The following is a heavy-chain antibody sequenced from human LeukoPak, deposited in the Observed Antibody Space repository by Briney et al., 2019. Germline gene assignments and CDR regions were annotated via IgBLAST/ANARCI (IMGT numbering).Heavy chain of an antibody. D-gene: IGHD6-19*01. CDR2: LYSDGSI. Sequence: PGGSRRLSCAASGFSVSSNYMNWVRQAPGKGLEWLSVLYSDGSIYYADSVKGRFTISRDNSKNTLYLQMNSLRAEDTAVYYCATEPGIAVAGSGYWGQGTLVTVSS. CDR3: ATEPGIAVAGSGY. V-gene: IGHV3-66*01. CDR1: GFSVSSNY. J-gene: IGHJ4*02.